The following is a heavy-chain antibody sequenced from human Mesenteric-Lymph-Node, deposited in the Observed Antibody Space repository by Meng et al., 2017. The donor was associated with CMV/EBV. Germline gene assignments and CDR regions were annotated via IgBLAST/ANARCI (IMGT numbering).Heavy chain of an antibody. CDR2: FIPILERT. Sequence: TSRNYEIAWVGQAPGHGLEWMGVFIPILERTNYAQKFQGRGTITADKSTSTVYMELSSLTTEDTAVYYCARVEYNSSWNARKRFDPWGQGTLVTVSS. CDR3: ARVEYNSSWNARKRFDP. CDR1: TSRNYE. D-gene: IGHD1-1*01. J-gene: IGHJ5*02. V-gene: IGHV1-69*10.